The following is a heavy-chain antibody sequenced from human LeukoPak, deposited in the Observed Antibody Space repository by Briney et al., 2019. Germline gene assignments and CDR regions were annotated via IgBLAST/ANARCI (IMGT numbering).Heavy chain of an antibody. D-gene: IGHD5-12*01. V-gene: IGHV4-4*07. Sequence: PSETLSLTCTVSGGSISNYYWSWIRQPAGMGLEWIGRIYASGSTNYNPSLKSRVTISVDTSKNHFSLKLSSVTAADTAVYYCARGYSGYGTRFDPWGQGTLVTVSS. CDR2: IYASGST. CDR1: GGSISNYY. CDR3: ARGYSGYGTRFDP. J-gene: IGHJ5*02.